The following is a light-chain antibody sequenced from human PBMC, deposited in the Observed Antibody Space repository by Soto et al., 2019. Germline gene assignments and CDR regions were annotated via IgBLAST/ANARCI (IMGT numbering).Light chain of an antibody. Sequence: EIVLTQSPGTLSLSPGERATLSCRASQSVSSNYLAWYQQKPGQAPRPLIYGASSRATGIPDRFSGSGAGTDFTLTISRLEPEGFAVYYCQQYGSSPWTFGQGTKVEIK. CDR1: QSVSSNY. CDR3: QQYGSSPWT. J-gene: IGKJ1*01. CDR2: GAS. V-gene: IGKV3-20*01.